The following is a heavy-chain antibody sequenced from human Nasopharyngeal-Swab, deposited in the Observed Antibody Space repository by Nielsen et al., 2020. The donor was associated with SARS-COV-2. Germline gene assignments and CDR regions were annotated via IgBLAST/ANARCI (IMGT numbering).Heavy chain of an antibody. J-gene: IGHJ5*02. CDR2: FYYSGST. Sequence: SETLSLTCTLSGGSISSYYWSWIRQPPGKELEWIGYFYYSGSTNYNPSLKSRVTISVDTSKNQFSLKLSSVTAADTAVYYCARDPSSYYDSSGYYPWGQGTLVTVSS. CDR3: ARDPSSYYDSSGYYP. V-gene: IGHV4-59*01. D-gene: IGHD3-22*01. CDR1: GGSISSYY.